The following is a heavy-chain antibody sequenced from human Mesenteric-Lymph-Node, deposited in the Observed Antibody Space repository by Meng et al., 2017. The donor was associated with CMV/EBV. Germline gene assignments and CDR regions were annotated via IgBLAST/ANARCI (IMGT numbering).Heavy chain of an antibody. D-gene: IGHD2-21*01. CDR3: ARRYWGAWGMDV. Sequence: GGSLRLSCATSQFTFSDHYMDWVRQAPGKGLEWVSVIYSGGNTYYADSAKGRFTISRDNSKNTLYLQMNSLRAEDTAVYYCARRYWGAWGMDVWGQGTTVTVSS. CDR2: IYSGGNT. J-gene: IGHJ6*02. CDR1: QFTFSDHY. V-gene: IGHV3-53*01.